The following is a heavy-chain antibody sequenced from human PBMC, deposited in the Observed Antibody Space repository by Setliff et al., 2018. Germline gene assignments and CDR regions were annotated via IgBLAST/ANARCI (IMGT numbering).Heavy chain of an antibody. J-gene: IGHJ6*03. CDR3: ALEYSNSSPTVYYYMDV. CDR1: GGIFNSFS. CDR2: IIPLFETT. D-gene: IGHD6-6*01. Sequence: GASVKVSCKASGGIFNSFSITWVRQAPGQGLEWMGRIIPLFETTNYVEKFQGRVTITADKSTSTAYMELSRLTSEDTAVYYCALEYSNSSPTVYYYMDVWGKGTKVTV. V-gene: IGHV1-69*06.